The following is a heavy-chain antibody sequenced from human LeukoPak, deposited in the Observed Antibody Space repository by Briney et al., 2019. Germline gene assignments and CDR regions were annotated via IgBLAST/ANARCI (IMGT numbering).Heavy chain of an antibody. V-gene: IGHV3-23*01. Sequence: GGSLRLSCAASGFTFSSYAMSWVRQAPGKGLEWVSAISGSGGSTYYADSVKGRFTISRDNSKNTLYLQLNSLRAEDTAVYYCAKVDGITMIVVPTPNFDYWGQGTLVTVSS. CDR1: GFTFSSYA. D-gene: IGHD3-22*01. J-gene: IGHJ4*02. CDR3: AKVDGITMIVVPTPNFDY. CDR2: ISGSGGST.